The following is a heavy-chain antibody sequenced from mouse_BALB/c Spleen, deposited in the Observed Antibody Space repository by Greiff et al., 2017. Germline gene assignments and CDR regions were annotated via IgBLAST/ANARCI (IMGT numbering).Heavy chain of an antibody. D-gene: IGHD2-10*01. CDR3: ARWASYYGNYYAMDY. CDR1: GYTFTDYN. CDR2: IYPYNGGT. V-gene: IGHV1S29*02. J-gene: IGHJ4*01. Sequence: EVKLMESGPELVKPGASVKISCKASGYTFTDYNMHWVKQSHGKSLEWIGYIYPYNGGTGYNQKFKSKATLTVDNSSSTAYMELRSLTSEDSAVYYCARWASYYGNYYAMDYWGQGTSVTVSS.